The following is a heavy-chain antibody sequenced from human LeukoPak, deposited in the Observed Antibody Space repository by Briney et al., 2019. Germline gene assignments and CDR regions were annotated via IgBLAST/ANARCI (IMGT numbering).Heavy chain of an antibody. CDR1: GFTFSSYS. CDR3: ARPDEQQLVRDAFDI. J-gene: IGHJ3*02. V-gene: IGHV3-21*01. Sequence: GGPLRLSRAASGFTFSSYSMNWVRQAPGKGLEWVSSISSSSSYIYYAESVKGRFTISRDNAKNSLYLQMNSLRAEDAAVYYCARPDEQQLVRDAFDIWGQGTMVTVSS. D-gene: IGHD6-13*01. CDR2: ISSSSSYI.